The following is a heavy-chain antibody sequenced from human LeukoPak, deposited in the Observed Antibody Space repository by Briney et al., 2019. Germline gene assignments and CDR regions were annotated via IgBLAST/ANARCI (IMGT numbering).Heavy chain of an antibody. D-gene: IGHD2-2*02. CDR2: INAGNGNT. CDR3: ARPSFHCSSTSCYTGYGMDV. V-gene: IGHV1-3*01. CDR1: GYTFTSYA. J-gene: IGHJ6*02. Sequence: ASVKVSCKASGYTFTSYAMHWVRQAPGQRLEWMGWINAGNGNTKYSQKLQGRVTMTTDTSTSTAYMGLRSLRSDDTAVYYCARPSFHCSSTSCYTGYGMDVWGQGTTVTVSS.